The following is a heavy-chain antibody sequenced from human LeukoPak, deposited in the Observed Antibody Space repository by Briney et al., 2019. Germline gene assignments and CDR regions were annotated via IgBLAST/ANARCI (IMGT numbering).Heavy chain of an antibody. J-gene: IGHJ4*02. CDR2: IYYSGST. CDR3: ARDLEAAGLFDY. V-gene: IGHV4-59*01. Sequence: SETLSLTCTVSGGSISSYYWSWIRQPPGKGLEWIGYIYYSGSTNYNPSLKSRVTISVDTSKNQFSLKLSSVTAADTAVYYCARDLEAAGLFDYWGQGTLVTVSS. D-gene: IGHD6-13*01. CDR1: GGSISSYY.